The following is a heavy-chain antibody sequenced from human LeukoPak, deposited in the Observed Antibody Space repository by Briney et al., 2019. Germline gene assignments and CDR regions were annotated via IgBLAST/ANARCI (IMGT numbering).Heavy chain of an antibody. J-gene: IGHJ4*02. CDR3: AKGQEGEVLGGGFDY. CDR2: IRYDGSNK. D-gene: IGHD1-26*01. V-gene: IGHV3-30*02. Sequence: GGSLRLSCAASGFTFSSYGMHWVRQAPGKGLEWVAFIRYDGSNKYYADSVKGRFTISRDNSKNTLYLQMNSLRAEDTAVYYWAKGQEGEVLGGGFDYWGQGTLVTVSS. CDR1: GFTFSSYG.